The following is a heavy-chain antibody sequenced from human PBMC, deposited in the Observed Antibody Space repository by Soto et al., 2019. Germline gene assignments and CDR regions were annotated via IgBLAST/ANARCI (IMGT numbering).Heavy chain of an antibody. D-gene: IGHD3-22*01. CDR2: INPDDYDT. J-gene: IGHJ4*02. CDR3: ARPDSTGYYSF. CDR1: GYSFSTYW. V-gene: IGHV5-51*01. Sequence: LKISCKASGYSFSTYWIAWVRQMPGKSLEWMAIINPDDYDTRYSPSFQGQVTISADRSIKTAYLHWSSLKASDTAMYYCARPDSTGYYSFWGQGTLVTVSS.